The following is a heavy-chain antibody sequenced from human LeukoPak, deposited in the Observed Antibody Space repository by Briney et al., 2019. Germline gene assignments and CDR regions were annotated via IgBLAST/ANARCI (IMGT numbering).Heavy chain of an antibody. J-gene: IGHJ4*02. CDR2: ISAYNGNT. CDR3: AREWGGDFDCSGGSCYAHFDY. Sequence: ASVKVSCKASGYTFTSYGISWVRQAPGQGLEWMGWISAYNGNTNYAQRLQGRVTMTTDTSTSTAYMELRSLRSDDTAVYYCAREWGGDFDCSGGSCYAHFDYWGQGTLVTVSS. CDR1: GYTFTSYG. D-gene: IGHD2-15*01. V-gene: IGHV1-18*01.